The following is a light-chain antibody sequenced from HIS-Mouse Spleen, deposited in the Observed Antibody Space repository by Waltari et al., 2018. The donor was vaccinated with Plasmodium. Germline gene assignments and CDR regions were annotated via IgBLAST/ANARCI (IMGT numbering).Light chain of an antibody. CDR1: QSISSY. CDR3: QQSYSTPYT. J-gene: IGKJ2*01. Sequence: DIQMTQSPSSMSAYVGDRVTITCRASQSISSYLNWYQQKPGKAPKLLIYAASSLQSWVPSRFSGSGSGTDFTLTISSLQPEDFATYYCQQSYSTPYTFGQGTKLEIK. CDR2: AAS. V-gene: IGKV1-39*01.